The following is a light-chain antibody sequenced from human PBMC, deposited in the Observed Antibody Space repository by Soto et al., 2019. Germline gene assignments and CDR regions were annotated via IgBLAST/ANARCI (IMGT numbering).Light chain of an antibody. V-gene: IGKV1-5*01. Sequence: DIQMTQSPSTLSASVLDMPTITCLASHSIRSLLAWYQQKPGKAPKVLIYDASSLGSGVPSRFSGSGSGTEFTLTISSLQPDDFATYFCQQYQTYSTFGQGTRLEIK. CDR3: QQYQTYST. J-gene: IGKJ5*01. CDR2: DAS. CDR1: HSIRSL.